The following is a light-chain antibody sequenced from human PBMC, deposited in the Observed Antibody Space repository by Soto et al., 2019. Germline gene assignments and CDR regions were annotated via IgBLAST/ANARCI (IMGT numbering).Light chain of an antibody. CDR1: QSVSSD. J-gene: IGKJ5*01. V-gene: IGKV3-11*01. CDR3: QQRSSWLT. Sequence: EVVLTQSPATLSLSPGERATLSCRASQSVSSDLAWYQQKLGQAPRLLIYDASNRATGLPARFSGSGSATDFPLTISSLEPEDFAVYYCQQRSSWLTFGQGTRLEIK. CDR2: DAS.